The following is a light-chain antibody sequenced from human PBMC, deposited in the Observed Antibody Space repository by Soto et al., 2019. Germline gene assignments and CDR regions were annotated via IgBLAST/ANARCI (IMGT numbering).Light chain of an antibody. CDR3: SSYTSSITYVV. CDR2: EVS. CDR1: SSDVGIFNY. Sequence: QSALTQPPSASGSPGQSVTISCTGTSSDVGIFNYVSWYQQHPDKAPKVIIYEVSNRPSGVSNRFSGSKSGNTASLTISGLQAEDEADYYCSSYTSSITYVVFGGGTKLTVL. V-gene: IGLV2-14*01. J-gene: IGLJ2*01.